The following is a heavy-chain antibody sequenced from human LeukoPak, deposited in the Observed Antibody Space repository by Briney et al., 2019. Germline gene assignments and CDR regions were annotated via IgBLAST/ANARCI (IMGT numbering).Heavy chain of an antibody. CDR2: IYSGGST. D-gene: IGHD1-26*01. J-gene: IGHJ4*02. CDR3: AYLLGRATDY. Sequence: GGSLRPSCAASGFTVSSNYMSWVRQAPGKGLEWASVIYSGGSTYYADSVKGRFTISRDNSKNTLYLQMNSLRAEDTAVYYCAYLLGRATDYWGQGTLVTVSS. CDR1: GFTVSSNY. V-gene: IGHV3-66*01.